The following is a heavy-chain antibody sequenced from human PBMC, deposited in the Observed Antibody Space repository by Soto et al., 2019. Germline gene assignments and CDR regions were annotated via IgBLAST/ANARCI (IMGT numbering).Heavy chain of an antibody. V-gene: IGHV3-74*01. Sequence: EVQLVESGGGLVQPGGSLRLSCATSGLTFGNSWMHWVRQAPGKGLEWVSRMNRDGSTTNYADSVKGRFTVSRDNARNTLYLQMNSLRAEDTAVYYCATAEVDYWGPGTLVTVSS. CDR3: ATAEVDY. J-gene: IGHJ4*02. CDR1: GLTFGNSW. CDR2: MNRDGSTT.